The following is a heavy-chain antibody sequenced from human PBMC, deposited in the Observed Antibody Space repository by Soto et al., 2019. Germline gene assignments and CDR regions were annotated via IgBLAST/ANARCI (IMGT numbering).Heavy chain of an antibody. CDR3: AKPYYEILTGYSPFDS. J-gene: IGHJ4*02. Sequence: EVQLLESGGGFVHPGGSLRLSCAAPGFTFSNYAMSWVRQAPGRGLEWVSAISGSGGSTYYSDSVKGRFTISRDNSKNTLSLQVNSLNAEDTALYYCAKPYYEILTGYSPFDSWGQGTLATVSS. V-gene: IGHV3-23*01. D-gene: IGHD3-9*01. CDR2: ISGSGGST. CDR1: GFTFSNYA.